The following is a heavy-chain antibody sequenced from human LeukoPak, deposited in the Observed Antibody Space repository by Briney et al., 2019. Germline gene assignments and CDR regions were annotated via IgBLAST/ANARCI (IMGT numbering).Heavy chain of an antibody. V-gene: IGHV3-74*01. D-gene: IGHD2-8*02. J-gene: IGHJ4*02. CDR1: GFTFSSYW. CDR3: ARDRRYFDTGGLGGPDY. Sequence: PGGSLRLSCAASGFTFSSYWMHWVRQAPGKGLVWVSRINSDGSSTSYADSVKGRFTISRDNAKNSLYLQMNNLRAEDTAVYYCARDRRYFDTGGLGGPDYWGQGTLVTVSS. CDR2: INSDGSST.